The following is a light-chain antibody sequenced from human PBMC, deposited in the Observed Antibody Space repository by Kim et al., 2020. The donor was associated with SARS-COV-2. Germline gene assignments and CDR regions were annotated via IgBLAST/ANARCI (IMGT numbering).Light chain of an antibody. CDR3: QQYGSSYT. J-gene: IGKJ2*01. CDR2: GAS. V-gene: IGKV3-20*01. CDR1: LGVCIRY. Sequence: SLSPVSTATLSFRASLGVCIRYLAWFPQKPRPSPSLLIYGASSRATCIPDRFSGSGSGTVFTLTISRLEPEDFAVYYCQQYGSSYTFGQGTKLEI.